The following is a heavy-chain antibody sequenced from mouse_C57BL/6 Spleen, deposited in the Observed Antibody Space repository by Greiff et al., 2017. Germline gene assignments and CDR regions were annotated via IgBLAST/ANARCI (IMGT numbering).Heavy chain of an antibody. CDR1: GYAFSSSW. J-gene: IGHJ2*01. CDR3: ARSEDSNYDY. Sequence: QVQLQQSGPELVKPGASVKISCKASGYAFSSSWMNWVKQRPGKGLEWIGRIYPGDGDTNYNGKFKGKATLTADKSSSTAYMQLSSLTSEDSAVYFCARSEDSNYDYWGQGTTLTVAS. V-gene: IGHV1-82*01. D-gene: IGHD2-5*01. CDR2: IYPGDGDT.